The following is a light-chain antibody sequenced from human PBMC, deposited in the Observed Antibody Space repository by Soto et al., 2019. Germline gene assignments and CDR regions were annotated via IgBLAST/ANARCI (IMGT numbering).Light chain of an antibody. V-gene: IGLV2-11*01. CDR3: CSYAGPYTVGV. Sequence: QSALTQPLSVSGSPGQSVTISCTGTSSDVGGYKYVSWYQQHPGRAPKLMLYDVTERPSGVPDRFSGSKSGNTASLTIAGLEAEDEADYYCCSYAGPYTVGVFGTGTKVTVL. J-gene: IGLJ1*01. CDR1: SSDVGGYKY. CDR2: DVT.